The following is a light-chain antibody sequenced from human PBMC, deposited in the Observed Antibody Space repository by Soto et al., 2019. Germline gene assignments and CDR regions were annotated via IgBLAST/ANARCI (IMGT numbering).Light chain of an antibody. V-gene: IGLV2-14*01. CDR2: EVN. CDR1: SSDVGGYNC. CDR3: SSYTGSNSLWV. J-gene: IGLJ3*02. Sequence: ALTQSASVSGSPGQSITISCTGTSSDVGGYNCVSWYQQHPGKAPKLMIYEVNNRPSGVSNRFSGSKSGNTASLTISGLQAEDEADYYCSSYTGSNSLWVFGGGTKLTVL.